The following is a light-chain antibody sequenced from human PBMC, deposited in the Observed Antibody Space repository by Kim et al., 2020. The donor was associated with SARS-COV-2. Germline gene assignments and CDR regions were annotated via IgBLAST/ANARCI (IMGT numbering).Light chain of an antibody. CDR2: RVS. V-gene: IGKV2-30*02. J-gene: IGKJ2*01. CDR1: RSLVHSDGNTF. CDR3: MQGTHWPKT. Sequence: DVVLTQSPLSLPVILGQPASISCRASRSLVHSDGNTFLNWFHQRPGQSPRRLIYRVSNWASGVPDRFSGSGSGTDFTLNISRVEAEDVGVYYCMQGTHWPKTSGQGTKLEI.